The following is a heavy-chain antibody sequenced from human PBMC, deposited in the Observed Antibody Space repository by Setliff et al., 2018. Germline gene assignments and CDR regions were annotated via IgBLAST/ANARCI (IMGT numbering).Heavy chain of an antibody. CDR2: ISFSSSTI. D-gene: IGHD6-25*01. J-gene: IGHJ3*02. CDR3: ARSPANGGHDAFDI. CDR1: GFTFSTYN. Sequence: PGGSLRLSCAASGFTFSTYNMNWVRQAPGKGLEWVSYISFSSSTIYYADSVKGRFTISRDNAKNSLYLQMNSLRADDTAVYYCARSPANGGHDAFDIWGQGTMVTVS. V-gene: IGHV3-48*04.